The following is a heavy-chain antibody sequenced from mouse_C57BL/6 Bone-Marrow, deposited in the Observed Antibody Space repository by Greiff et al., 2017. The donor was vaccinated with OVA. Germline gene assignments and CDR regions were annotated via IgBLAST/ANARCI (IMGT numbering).Heavy chain of an antibody. V-gene: IGHV7-4*01. Sequence: EVQLVESGGGLVQPGASLRLSCAASGFTFTDYYMSWVRQPPGKAPAWLALIRNKANGYTTEYTASVKGRFTISRDNSQNILYLQMNTLRAEDSATYYCVKAVTGGFAYWGQGTLVTVSA. D-gene: IGHD4-1*01. CDR2: IRNKANGYTT. CDR3: VKAVTGGFAY. J-gene: IGHJ3*01. CDR1: GFTFTDYY.